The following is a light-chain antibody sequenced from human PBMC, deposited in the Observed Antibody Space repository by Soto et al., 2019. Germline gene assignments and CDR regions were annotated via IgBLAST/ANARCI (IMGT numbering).Light chain of an antibody. CDR1: QTISTW. CDR3: QQYTNTNNPWM. J-gene: IGKJ1*01. CDR2: DAS. V-gene: IGKV1-5*01. Sequence: DIQVTQSPPTLSASFGDRVTITCGASQTISTWMAWYQQKPGKAPKLLVYDASTLQSGVASRFSGSGSGKEFTLIISGLQPDDSATYYCQQYTNTNNPWMFGQGTKVDIK.